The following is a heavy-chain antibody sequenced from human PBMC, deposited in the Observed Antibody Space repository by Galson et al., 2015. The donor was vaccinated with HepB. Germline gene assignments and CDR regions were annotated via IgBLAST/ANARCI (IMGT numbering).Heavy chain of an antibody. D-gene: IGHD3-22*01. CDR1: GFTLTSYS. CDR2: ISSIGNTI. Sequence: SLRLSCAASGFTLTSYSMNWVRQAPGKGLEWVSYISSIGNTIYYADFVKGRFTISRDHAKNSLYLQMNSLRAEDTAMYYCARSDGYYDSSGYSDYWGQGTLVTVSS. V-gene: IGHV3-48*04. J-gene: IGHJ4*02. CDR3: ARSDGYYDSSGYSDY.